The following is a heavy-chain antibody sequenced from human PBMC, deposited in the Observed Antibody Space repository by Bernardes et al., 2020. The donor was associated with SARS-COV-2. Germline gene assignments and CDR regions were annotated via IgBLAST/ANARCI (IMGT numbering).Heavy chain of an antibody. Sequence: GRSLRLSCAASGFSFSDYRMSWFRPAPGRGLEWVANINQGGSEQYDVESLKVRFTISRDNAKNSLFRHLNNLRAEDTAVYYCTRDRRDSSSSINWGQGTLVTVSS. D-gene: IGHD6-6*01. CDR2: INQGGSEQ. CDR3: TRDRRDSSSSIN. CDR1: GFSFSDYR. J-gene: IGHJ4*02. V-gene: IGHV3-7*03.